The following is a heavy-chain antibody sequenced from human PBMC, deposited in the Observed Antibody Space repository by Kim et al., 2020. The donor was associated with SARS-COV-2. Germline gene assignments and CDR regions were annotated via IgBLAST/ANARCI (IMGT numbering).Heavy chain of an antibody. Sequence: PSRKSRVTISVDTSKNQFSLKLSSVTAADTAVYYCARAMSWSGYYTDFDYWGQGTLVTVSS. CDR3: ARAMSWSGYYTDFDY. V-gene: IGHV4-34*01. D-gene: IGHD3-3*01. J-gene: IGHJ4*02.